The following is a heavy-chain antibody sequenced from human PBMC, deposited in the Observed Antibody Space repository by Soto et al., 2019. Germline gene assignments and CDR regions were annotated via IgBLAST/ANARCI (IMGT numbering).Heavy chain of an antibody. J-gene: IGHJ6*02. D-gene: IGHD3-22*01. V-gene: IGHV5-51*01. CDR3: ARRGPYDSSVYSSLKVVQRYGLYV. CDR2: IYPGDSDT. Sequence: GESLKISCKGSGYSFTSYWIGWVRQMPGKGLEWMGIIYPGDSDTRYSPSFQGQVTISADKSISTAYLQWSSLKASDTAMYYCARRGPYDSSVYSSLKVVQRYGLYVRSQETTVTVSS. CDR1: GYSFTSYW.